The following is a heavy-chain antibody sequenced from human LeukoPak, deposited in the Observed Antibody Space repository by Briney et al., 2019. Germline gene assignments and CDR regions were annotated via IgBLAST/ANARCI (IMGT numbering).Heavy chain of an antibody. Sequence: PGGSLRLSCAASGFTFSGYAMHWVRQIPGKGLEWVALISYDGINQYYAESVNGRFTISRDNSKNTLYQHMNTLSSEDTAVYYCVREVGWELLSWGQGTLVTVSS. D-gene: IGHD1-26*01. V-gene: IGHV3-30-3*01. CDR1: GFTFSGYA. J-gene: IGHJ5*02. CDR2: ISYDGINQ. CDR3: VREVGWELLS.